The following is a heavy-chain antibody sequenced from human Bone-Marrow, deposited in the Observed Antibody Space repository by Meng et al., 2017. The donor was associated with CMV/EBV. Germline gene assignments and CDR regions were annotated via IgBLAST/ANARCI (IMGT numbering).Heavy chain of an antibody. Sequence: ASVKVSCKASGYTFTSYGISWVRQAPGQGLEWMGWISAYNGNTNYAQKLQGRVTMTTDTSTSTAYMELRSLRSDDTAVYYCARVPGYDFWSGYRGMDVWGQGTTVTVSS. J-gene: IGHJ6*02. CDR2: ISAYNGNT. CDR3: ARVPGYDFWSGYRGMDV. D-gene: IGHD3-3*01. V-gene: IGHV1-18*01. CDR1: GYTFTSYG.